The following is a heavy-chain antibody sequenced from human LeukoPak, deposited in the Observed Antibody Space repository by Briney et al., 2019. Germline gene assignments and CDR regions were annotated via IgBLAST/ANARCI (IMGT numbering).Heavy chain of an antibody. Sequence: SETLSLTCTVSGGSVSSGSYYWRWIRQPPGKGLEWIGYIYYSGSTNYNPSLKSRVTISVDTSKNQFSLKLSSVTAADTAVYYCARDRKGSLGYWGQGTLVTVSS. V-gene: IGHV4-61*01. CDR3: ARDRKGSLGY. CDR1: GGSVSSGSYY. D-gene: IGHD6-13*01. J-gene: IGHJ4*02. CDR2: IYYSGST.